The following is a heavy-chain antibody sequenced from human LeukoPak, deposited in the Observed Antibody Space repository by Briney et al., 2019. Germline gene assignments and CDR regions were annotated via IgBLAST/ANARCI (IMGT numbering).Heavy chain of an antibody. CDR3: ARGYGGYAYYFDY. CDR2: IIPILGIA. D-gene: IGHD2-2*01. CDR1: GGTFSSYA. V-gene: IGHV1-69*04. J-gene: IGHJ4*02. Sequence: ASVKVSCKASGGTFSSYAISWVRQAPGQGLEWMGRIIPILGIANYAQKFQGRVTITADKSMSTAYMELSSLRSEDTAVYYCARGYGGYAYYFDYWGQGTLVTVSS.